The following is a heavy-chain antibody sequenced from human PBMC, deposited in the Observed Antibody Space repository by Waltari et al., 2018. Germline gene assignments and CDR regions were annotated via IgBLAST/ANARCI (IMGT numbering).Heavy chain of an antibody. CDR2: IYYSGST. J-gene: IGHJ1*01. CDR3: ARDRGIAASWGIF. CDR1: GGSISSSSYS. V-gene: IGHV4-39*07. Sequence: QLQLQESGPGLVKPSETLSLTCPVSGGSISSSSYSWGWIRQPPGKGLEWIGSIYYSGSTYYNPSLKSRVTISVDTSKNQFSLKLSSVTAADTAVYYCARDRGIAASWGIFWGQGTLVTVSS. D-gene: IGHD6-13*01.